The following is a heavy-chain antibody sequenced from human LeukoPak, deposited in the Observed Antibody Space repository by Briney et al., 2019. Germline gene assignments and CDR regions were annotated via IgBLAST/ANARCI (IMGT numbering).Heavy chain of an antibody. CDR1: GFTFNIYS. CDR3: ARDREVVAAGYFDY. J-gene: IGHJ4*02. CDR2: ISSSSSYI. V-gene: IGHV3-21*01. Sequence: GGSLRLSCAASGFTFNIYSMNWVRQAPGKGLEWVSRISSSSSYIYYADSVKGRFTISRDNAKNSLYLQMNSLRAEDTAVYYCARDREVVAAGYFDYWGQGTLVTVSS. D-gene: IGHD2-15*01.